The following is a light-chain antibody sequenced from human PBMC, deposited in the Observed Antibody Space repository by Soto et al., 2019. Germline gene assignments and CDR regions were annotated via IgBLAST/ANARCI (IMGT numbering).Light chain of an antibody. CDR2: EVS. CDR3: SSYTGSIYV. Sequence: QSALTQPASVSGSPGQSITISCTGTSSDVGGYNYVSWYQQHPGKAPKVMIYEVSNRPSGVSSRFSGSKSGNTASLTISGLQAEDEADYYCSSYTGSIYVFGTGTQVTVL. V-gene: IGLV2-14*01. J-gene: IGLJ1*01. CDR1: SSDVGGYNY.